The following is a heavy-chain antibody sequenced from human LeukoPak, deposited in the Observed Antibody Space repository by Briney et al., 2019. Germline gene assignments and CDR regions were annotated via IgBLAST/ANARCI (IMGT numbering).Heavy chain of an antibody. D-gene: IGHD3-16*01. CDR1: GFTFSSYS. J-gene: IGHJ4*02. V-gene: IGHV3-7*01. CDR2: IKEDESTK. CDR3: ARAVDVADY. Sequence: GGSLRLSCAASGFTFSSYSMNWVRQAPGKGLEWVANIKEDESTKFYADSVRGRFTISRDNAKSSVYLQMNNLRVEDTALYYCARAVDVADYWGRGTLVTVSS.